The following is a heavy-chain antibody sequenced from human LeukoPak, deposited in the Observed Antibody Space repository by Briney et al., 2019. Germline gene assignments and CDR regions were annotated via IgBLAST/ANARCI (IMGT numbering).Heavy chain of an antibody. D-gene: IGHD6-13*01. Sequence: SDTLSLTCTISGGSIGSYYWTWIRQPSGKALECIGYNDYSGSTNYNPSFKSRVTISVDTSKNQFSLKSSSVTAADTAVYFCARHGGSWTFDCWGQGTLVGVSS. CDR2: NDYSGST. CDR1: GGSIGSYY. J-gene: IGHJ4*02. V-gene: IGHV4-59*08. CDR3: ARHGGSWTFDC.